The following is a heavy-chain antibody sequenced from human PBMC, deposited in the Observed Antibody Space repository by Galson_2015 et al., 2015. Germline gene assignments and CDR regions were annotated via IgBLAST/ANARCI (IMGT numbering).Heavy chain of an antibody. V-gene: IGHV3-53*01. CDR3: ARGVYSSGWYVGFDY. D-gene: IGHD6-19*01. CDR2: TYSGGST. CDR1: GFTVGSTY. J-gene: IGHJ4*02. Sequence: ALRLSCAASGFTVGSTYMSWVRQAPGQGLEWVSVTYSGGSTYYADSVKGRFTISRDNSKNTLYLQMNSLRAEDTAVYYCARGVYSSGWYVGFDYWGQGTLVTVSS.